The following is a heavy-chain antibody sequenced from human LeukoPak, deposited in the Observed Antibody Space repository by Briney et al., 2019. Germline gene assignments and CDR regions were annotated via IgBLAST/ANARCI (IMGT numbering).Heavy chain of an antibody. CDR3: AYGTGSNKYYLDY. CDR2: IYYSGST. D-gene: IGHD1-7*01. J-gene: IGHJ4*02. V-gene: IGHV4-59*01. CDR1: GGSISSYY. Sequence: SETLSLTCTVSGGSISSYYWSWIRQPPGKGLEWIGYIYYSGSTNYNPSLKSRVTISVDTSKNQFSLKLSSVTAADTAVYYCAYGTGSNKYYLDYWSQVTLVTVSS.